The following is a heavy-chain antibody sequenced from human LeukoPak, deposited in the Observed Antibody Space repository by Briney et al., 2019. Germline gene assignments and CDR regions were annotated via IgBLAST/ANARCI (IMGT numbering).Heavy chain of an antibody. CDR2: ISGSGGST. Sequence: GGSLRLSCAASGFTFSSYAMSWVRQAPGKGLEWVSAISGSGGSTYYADSVKGRFTISRDNSKNTLYLQMNSLRAEDTAVYYCAKDFYPRYRGVFTYYYYYGMDVWGQGTTVTVSS. CDR1: GFTFSSYA. CDR3: AKDFYPRYRGVFTYYYYYGMDV. D-gene: IGHD3-10*01. V-gene: IGHV3-23*01. J-gene: IGHJ6*02.